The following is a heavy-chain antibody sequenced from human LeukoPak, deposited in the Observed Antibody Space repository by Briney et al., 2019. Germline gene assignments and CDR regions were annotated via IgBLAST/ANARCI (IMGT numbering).Heavy chain of an antibody. CDR2: IRYDGSNK. D-gene: IGHD5-12*01. Sequence: HPGGSLRLSCAASGFTFSSYEMNWVRQAPGKGLEWVAFIRYDGSNKYYADSVKGRFTISRDNSKNTLYLQMNSLRAEDTAVYYCARGPSGYRNTGGQGTLVTVSS. J-gene: IGHJ4*02. CDR3: ARGPSGYRNT. CDR1: GFTFSSYE. V-gene: IGHV3-30*02.